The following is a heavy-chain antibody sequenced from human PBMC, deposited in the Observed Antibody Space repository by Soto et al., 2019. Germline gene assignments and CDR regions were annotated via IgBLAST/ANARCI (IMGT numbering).Heavy chain of an antibody. V-gene: IGHV3-9*01. D-gene: IGHD6-6*01. J-gene: IGHJ6*03. CDR1: GFTFDDYA. CDR2: ISWHSGSI. CDR3: AKGGAAARPPYYYYMDV. Sequence: EVQLVESGGGLVQPGRSLRLSCAASGFTFDDYAMHWVRQAPGKGLEWVSGISWHSGSIGYADSVKGRFTISRDNAKNSLYLQMNSLRAEDTALYYCAKGGAAARPPYYYYMDVWGKGTTVTVSS.